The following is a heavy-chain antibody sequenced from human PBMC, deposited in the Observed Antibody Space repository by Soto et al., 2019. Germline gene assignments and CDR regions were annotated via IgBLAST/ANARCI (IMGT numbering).Heavy chain of an antibody. V-gene: IGHV3-48*01. Sequence: GGSLRLSCAASGFTFSSYAMSWVRQAPGKGLEWVSYISSGSGSTYYAESVKGRFTISRDNAKKSLFLQMNSLRAEDTAVYYCAVDYYYMDVWGKGTTVTVSS. CDR2: ISSGSGST. CDR1: GFTFSSYA. J-gene: IGHJ6*03. CDR3: AVDYYYMDV.